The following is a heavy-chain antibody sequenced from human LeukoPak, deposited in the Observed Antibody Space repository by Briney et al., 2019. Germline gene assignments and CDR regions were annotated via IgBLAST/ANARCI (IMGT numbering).Heavy chain of an antibody. J-gene: IGHJ4*02. CDR2: IYTSGST. Sequence: SETLSLTCTVSGGSISSYYWSWIRQPAGKGLEWIGRIYTSGSTNYNPSLESRVTISVDKSKNQFSLKLSSVTAADTAVYYCARDYSYYYDSSGYSGDYWGQGTLVTVSS. CDR3: ARDYSYYYDSSGYSGDY. CDR1: GGSISSYY. V-gene: IGHV4-4*07. D-gene: IGHD3-22*01.